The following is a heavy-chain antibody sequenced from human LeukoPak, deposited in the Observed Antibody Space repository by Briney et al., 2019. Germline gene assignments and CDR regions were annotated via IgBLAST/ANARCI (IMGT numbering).Heavy chain of an antibody. CDR1: GFTFSSYA. J-gene: IGHJ3*02. D-gene: IGHD3-22*01. CDR2: ISGSGGST. V-gene: IGHV3-23*01. CDR3: AKDLFTYFYDSSGYYYLNSFDI. Sequence: PGGSLRLSCAASGFTFSSYAMSWVRQAPGKGLEWVSDISGSGGSTYYAASVKGRFTISRDNSKNTLYLQMNSLRAEDTAVYYCAKDLFTYFYDSSGYYYLNSFDIWGQGTMVTVSS.